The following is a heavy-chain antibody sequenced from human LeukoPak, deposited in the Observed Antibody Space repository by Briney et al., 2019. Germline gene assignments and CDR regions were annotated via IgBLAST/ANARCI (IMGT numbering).Heavy chain of an antibody. D-gene: IGHD3-16*02. CDR2: ISAYNGNT. CDR1: GGTFSSYA. V-gene: IGHV1-18*01. CDR3: ARDGRQGYLSS. Sequence: ASVKVSCKASGGTFSSYAISWVRQAPGQGLEWMGWISAYNGNTNYAQKLQGRVTMTTDTSTSTAYMELRSLRSDDTAVYYCARDGRQGYLSSWGQGTLVTVSS. J-gene: IGHJ5*02.